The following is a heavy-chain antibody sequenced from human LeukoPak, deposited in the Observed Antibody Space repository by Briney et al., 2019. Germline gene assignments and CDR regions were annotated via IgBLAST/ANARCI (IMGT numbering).Heavy chain of an antibody. V-gene: IGHV4-4*07. J-gene: IGHJ3*02. Sequence: PSETLSLTCTVSGGSISSYYWSWIRQPAGKGLEWIGRIYTSGSTNYNPSLKSRVTMSVDTSKNQFSLKLGSVTAADTAVYYCARRVGYDILTGYAFDIWGQGTMVTVSS. D-gene: IGHD3-9*01. CDR2: IYTSGST. CDR1: GGSISSYY. CDR3: ARRVGYDILTGYAFDI.